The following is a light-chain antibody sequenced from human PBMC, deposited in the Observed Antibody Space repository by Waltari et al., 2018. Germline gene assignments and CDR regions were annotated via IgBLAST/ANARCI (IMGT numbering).Light chain of an antibody. J-gene: IGLJ2*01. V-gene: IGLV3-19*01. CDR2: GKN. Sequence: SSELTQDPAVSVALGQTVRITCPGASLRISSGSWCRQKPGQSPELVIYGKNNRPSGIPDRFSASSSGNTASLTITGAQAEDEADYYCTSRDLSGDVVFGGGTKVTVL. CDR3: TSRDLSGDVV. CDR1: SLRISS.